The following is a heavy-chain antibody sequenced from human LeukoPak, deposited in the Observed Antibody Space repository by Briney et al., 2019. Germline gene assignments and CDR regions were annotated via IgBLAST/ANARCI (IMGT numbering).Heavy chain of an antibody. V-gene: IGHV3-53*01. Sequence: PGGSLRLSCAASGFTVSSNYMSWVRQAPGKGLEWVSVIYSGGSTYYADSVKGRFTISRDNSKNSLYLQMNSLRAEDTAVYYCARDSSRDGYKVDYWGQGTLVTVSS. CDR3: ARDSSRDGYKVDY. CDR1: GFTVSSNY. CDR2: IYSGGST. D-gene: IGHD5-24*01. J-gene: IGHJ4*02.